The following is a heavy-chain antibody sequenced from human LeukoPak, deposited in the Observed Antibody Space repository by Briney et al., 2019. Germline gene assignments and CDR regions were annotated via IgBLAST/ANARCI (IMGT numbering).Heavy chain of an antibody. V-gene: IGHV3-23*01. D-gene: IGHD3/OR15-3a*01. CDR3: AKLPVDWGYFDY. CDR2: ISGSGGST. J-gene: IGHJ4*02. Sequence: GGSLRLSCTASGFTFGSLWMSWVRQAPGKGLEWVSAISGSGGSTYYADSVKGRFTISRDNSKNTLYLQMNSLRAEDTAVYYCAKLPVDWGYFDYWGQGTLVTVSS. CDR1: GFTFGSLW.